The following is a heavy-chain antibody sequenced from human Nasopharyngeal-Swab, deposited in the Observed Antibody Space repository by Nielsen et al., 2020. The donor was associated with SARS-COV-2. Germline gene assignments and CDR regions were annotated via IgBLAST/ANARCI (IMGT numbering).Heavy chain of an antibody. CDR1: GFTFSSYA. D-gene: IGHD3-3*01. CDR3: AKHGWESGYYDFWSGYYTGPSGIDY. V-gene: IGHV3-23*01. J-gene: IGHJ4*02. Sequence: GESLKISCAASGFTFSSYAMSWVRQAPGKGPEWVSAISGSGGSTYYADSVKGRFTISRDNSKNTLYLQMNSLTAEDTAVYYCAKHGWESGYYDFWSGYYTGPSGIDYWGQGTLVTVSS. CDR2: ISGSGGST.